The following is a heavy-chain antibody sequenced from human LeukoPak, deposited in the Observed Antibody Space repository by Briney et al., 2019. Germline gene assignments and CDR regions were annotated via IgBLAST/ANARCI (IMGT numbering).Heavy chain of an antibody. CDR3: ARSIGYYYTMDV. V-gene: IGHV3-11*01. J-gene: IGHJ6*02. Sequence: GSLRLSFFAWGFSFSDYYMSWIRQAPGGGLGGISYISGSCSDLYYADSVKGRFTISRDNANNSLYLQMNSLRAEDTAVYYCARSIGYYYTMDVWGQGTTVTVSS. CDR2: ISGSCSDL. D-gene: IGHD3-22*01. CDR1: GFSFSDYY.